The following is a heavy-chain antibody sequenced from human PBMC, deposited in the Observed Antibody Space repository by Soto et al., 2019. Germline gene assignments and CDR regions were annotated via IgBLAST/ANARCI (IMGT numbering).Heavy chain of an antibody. CDR3: ARLEPHRLSAFDI. CDR1: GFTFSSYS. CDR2: ISSSSSYI. V-gene: IGHV3-21*01. J-gene: IGHJ3*02. D-gene: IGHD1-1*01. Sequence: GGSLRLSCAASGFTFSSYSMNWVRQAPGKGLEWVSSISSSSSYIYYADSVKGRFTISRDNAKNSLYLQMNSLRAEDTAVYYCARLEPHRLSAFDIWAQGTMVTVSS.